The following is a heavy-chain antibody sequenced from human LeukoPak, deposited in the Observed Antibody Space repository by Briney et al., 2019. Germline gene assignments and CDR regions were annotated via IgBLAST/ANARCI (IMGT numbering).Heavy chain of an antibody. Sequence: ASVKVSCKASGYMFSSCYMHWVRQAPGQGLEWMGIINPSGGSTRNAQKFQGRVTMTRDMSTSTFYMELSSLRSEDTAVYYCARSETMVRPFDYWGQGTLVTVSS. CDR3: ARSETMVRPFDY. D-gene: IGHD3-10*01. CDR1: GYMFSSCY. J-gene: IGHJ4*02. CDR2: INPSGGST. V-gene: IGHV1-46*01.